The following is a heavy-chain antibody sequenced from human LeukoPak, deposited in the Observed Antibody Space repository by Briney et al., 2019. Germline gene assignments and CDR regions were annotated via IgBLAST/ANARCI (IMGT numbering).Heavy chain of an antibody. CDR2: IYYSGST. V-gene: IGHV4-39*01. CDR3: ASRTIKIIGGRGGDIFDI. Sequence: SETLSLTCTVSGGSISSNTYYWGWIRQPPGKGLEWIGSIYYSGSTYYNLSLKSRVTISVDTSKNQFSLKLSSVTAADTAVYYCASRTIKIIGGRGGDIFDIWGQGTKVPVFS. CDR1: GGSISSNTYY. J-gene: IGHJ3*02. D-gene: IGHD5-12*01.